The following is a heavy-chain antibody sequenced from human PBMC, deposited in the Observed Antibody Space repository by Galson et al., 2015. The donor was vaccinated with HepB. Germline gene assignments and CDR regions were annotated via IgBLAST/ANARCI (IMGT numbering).Heavy chain of an antibody. CDR2: ISYDGSNK. Sequence: LRLSCAASGFTFSSYAMHWVRQAPGKGLEWVAVISYDGSNKYYADSVKGRFTISRDNSKNTLYLQMNSLRAEDTAVYYCARDGCFQGQWSGYTPAYYYYGMDVWGQGTTVTVSS. J-gene: IGHJ6*02. CDR3: ARDGCFQGQWSGYTPAYYYYGMDV. CDR1: GFTFSSYA. D-gene: IGHD3-3*01. V-gene: IGHV3-30-3*01.